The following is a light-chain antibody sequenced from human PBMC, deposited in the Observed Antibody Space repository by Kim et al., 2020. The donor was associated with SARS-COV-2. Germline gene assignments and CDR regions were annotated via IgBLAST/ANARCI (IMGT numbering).Light chain of an antibody. Sequence: VSGSPEQKARITCSGNKLGDKYVCWYQQKPGQSPVLVISQDNKRPSGIPERFSGSNSGNTATLTISGAQAVDEADYHCQAWDSITVFGGGTQLTVL. J-gene: IGLJ3*02. CDR2: QDN. V-gene: IGLV3-1*01. CDR1: KLGDKY. CDR3: QAWDSITV.